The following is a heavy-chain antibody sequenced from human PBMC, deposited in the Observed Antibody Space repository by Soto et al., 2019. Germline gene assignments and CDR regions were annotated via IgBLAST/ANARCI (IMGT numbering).Heavy chain of an antibody. Sequence: ESGGGLVQPGGSLRLSCAASGFTFSSYWMSWVRQAPGKGLEWVAHINQDGSEKYYVDSVKGRFTISRDDAKKSLYLQMNSLRAEDTAVYYCARAPYGSGSSYYFDDWGQGTLVTVSS. CDR1: GFTFSSYW. CDR3: ARAPYGSGSSYYFDD. V-gene: IGHV3-7*03. D-gene: IGHD3-10*01. J-gene: IGHJ4*02. CDR2: INQDGSEK.